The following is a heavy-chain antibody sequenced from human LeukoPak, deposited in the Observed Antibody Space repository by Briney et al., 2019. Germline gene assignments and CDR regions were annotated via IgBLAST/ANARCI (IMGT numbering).Heavy chain of an antibody. CDR3: ANGPHYNILTGFYKVRSHLDY. Sequence: PGGSLRLSCAASGFTFSNYGMHWVRQPPGKGLERVAFIRSDGSIKHYADSVKGRFTLSRDNSKNTLYLQMNSLRAEDTAVYYCANGPHYNILTGFYKVRSHLDYWGQGTLVTVSS. J-gene: IGHJ4*02. V-gene: IGHV3-30*02. CDR1: GFTFSNYG. D-gene: IGHD3-9*01. CDR2: IRSDGSIK.